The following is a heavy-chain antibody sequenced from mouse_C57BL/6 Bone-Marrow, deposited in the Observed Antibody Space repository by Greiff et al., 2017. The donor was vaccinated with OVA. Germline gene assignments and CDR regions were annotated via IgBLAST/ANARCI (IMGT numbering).Heavy chain of an antibody. CDR2: IDPSDSYT. CDR3: ARNFLYYGSSYWYFDV. CDR1: GYTFTSYW. D-gene: IGHD1-1*01. V-gene: IGHV1-69*01. J-gene: IGHJ1*03. Sequence: VQLQQPGAELVMPGASVKLSCKASGYTFTSYWMHWVKQRPGQGLEWIGEIDPSDSYTNYNQKFKGKSTLTVDKSSSTAYMQLSSLTSEDSAVYYCARNFLYYGSSYWYFDVWGTGTTVTVSS.